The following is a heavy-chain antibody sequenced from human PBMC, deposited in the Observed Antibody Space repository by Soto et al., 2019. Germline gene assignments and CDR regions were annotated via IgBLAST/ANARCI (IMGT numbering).Heavy chain of an antibody. Sequence: SETLSLTCAVYGGSFSGYYWSWIRQPPGKGLEWIGEINHSGSTNYNPSLKSRVTISVDTSKNQFSLKLSSVTAADTAVYYCARVKVAATQNPNWFDPWGQGTLVTVSS. CDR3: ARVKVAATQNPNWFDP. CDR1: GGSFSGYY. J-gene: IGHJ5*02. D-gene: IGHD2-15*01. V-gene: IGHV4-34*09. CDR2: INHSGST.